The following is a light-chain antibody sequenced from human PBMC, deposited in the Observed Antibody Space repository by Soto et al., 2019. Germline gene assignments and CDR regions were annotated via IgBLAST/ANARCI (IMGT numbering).Light chain of an antibody. CDR3: RAWDSSLSAWL. V-gene: IGLV1-51*01. CDR1: SSNIGDNH. CDR2: DND. Sequence: QSVLTQPPSVSAAPGQKVTISCSGSSSNIGDNHVSWYQQFPGTAPKLLIYDNDNRPSGIPDRVSASKYGTSASLAITGLQPGDEADYYCRAWDSSLSAWLFGGGTQLTVL. J-gene: IGLJ3*02.